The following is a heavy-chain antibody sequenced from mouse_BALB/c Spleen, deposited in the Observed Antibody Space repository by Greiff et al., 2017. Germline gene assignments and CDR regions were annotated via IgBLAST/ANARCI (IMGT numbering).Heavy chain of an antibody. CDR1: GYTFTSYW. V-gene: IGHV1S81*02. CDR3: AITTVVDY. J-gene: IGHJ2*01. D-gene: IGHD1-1*01. Sequence: QVQLKQPGAELVKPGASVKLSCKASGYTFTSYWMHWVKQRPGQGLEWIGEINPSNGRTNYNEKFKSKATLTVDKSSSTAYMQLSSLTSEDSAVYYCAITTVVDYWGQGTTLTVSS. CDR2: INPSNGRT.